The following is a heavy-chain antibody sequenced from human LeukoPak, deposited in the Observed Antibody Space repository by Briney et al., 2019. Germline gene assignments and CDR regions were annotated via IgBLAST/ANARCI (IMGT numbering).Heavy chain of an antibody. CDR2: ISGRGGDT. D-gene: IGHD2-21*01. Sequence: GGSLRLSCAASGFTFRRSAMTWVRQVPGKGLEWVSTISGRGGDTDYADSVKGRFIISRDSSKNTLFLQMNRLRPEDAAVYYCAKAPVTTCGGAFCYPFDYWGLGTLVTVSS. J-gene: IGHJ4*02. CDR1: GFTFRRSA. V-gene: IGHV3-23*01. CDR3: AKAPVTTCGGAFCYPFDY.